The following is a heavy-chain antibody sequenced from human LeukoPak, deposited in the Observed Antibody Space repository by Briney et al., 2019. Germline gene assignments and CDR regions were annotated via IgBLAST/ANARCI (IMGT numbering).Heavy chain of an antibody. CDR1: GFTFSHYW. J-gene: IGHJ4*02. V-gene: IGHV3-7*01. CDR2: IRPDANDG. D-gene: IGHD7-27*01. CDR3: ARADWGSIDY. Sequence: GGSLSLSCAASGFTFSHYWRAWVRQAPGKGLEWVAIIRPDANDGSYVDSVKGRFTISRDNAKNSLYLQLNSLRAEDTAVYFCARADWGSIDYWGQGALVTVSS.